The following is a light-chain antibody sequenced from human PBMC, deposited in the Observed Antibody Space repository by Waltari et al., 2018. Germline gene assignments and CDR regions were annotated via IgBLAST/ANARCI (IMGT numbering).Light chain of an antibody. CDR3: QQYNNWPPIT. J-gene: IGKJ5*01. CDR1: QSVSAN. V-gene: IGKV3-15*01. Sequence: IVMTQSPATLSVSPGERATLYCRASQSVSANLAWYQQKPGQAPRLLIYGASTRATGIPDRFIGSGSGTEFTHTIKSLQSEDFAVYYCQQYNNWPPITFGQGTLLEIK. CDR2: GAS.